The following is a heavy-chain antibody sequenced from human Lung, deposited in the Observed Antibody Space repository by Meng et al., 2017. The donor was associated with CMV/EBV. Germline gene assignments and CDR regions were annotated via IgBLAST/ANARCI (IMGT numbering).Heavy chain of an antibody. CDR2: IYTSGST. Sequence: QLRGSGQGLVKHSGTLSLPCTVSGGSISSYYCGWIRQPAGKGLEWIGRIYTSGSTNYNPSLKSRVTMSVDTSKNQFSLKLSSVTAADTAVYYCARGSRDEAFQHWGQGTLVTVSS. V-gene: IGHV4-4*07. J-gene: IGHJ1*01. CDR1: GGSISSYY. D-gene: IGHD5-24*01. CDR3: ARGSRDEAFQH.